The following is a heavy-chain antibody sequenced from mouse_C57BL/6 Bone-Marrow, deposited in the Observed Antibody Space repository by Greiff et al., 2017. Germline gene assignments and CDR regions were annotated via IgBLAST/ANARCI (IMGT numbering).Heavy chain of an antibody. CDR2: IYPGSGST. CDR3: GRPYYSSCWYLDV. J-gene: IGHJ1*03. V-gene: IGHV1-55*01. D-gene: IGHD2-5*01. CDR1: GYTFTSYW. Sequence: QVQLQQPGAELVKPGASVKMSCKASGYTFTSYWITWVKQRPGQGLEWIGDIYPGSGSTNYNEKFKSKATLTVDTSSSTAYMQLSSLTSEASAVYYCGRPYYSSCWYLDVWGTGTTVTVSS.